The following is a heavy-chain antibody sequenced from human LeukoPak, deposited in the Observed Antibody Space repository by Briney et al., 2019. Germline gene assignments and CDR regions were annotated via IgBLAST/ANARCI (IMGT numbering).Heavy chain of an antibody. J-gene: IGHJ3*02. Sequence: SETLSLTCTVSGGSISSYYWSWIRQPPGKGLEWIGYIYYSGSTNYNPSLKSRVTISVDTSKNQFSLKLSSVTAADTAVYYCARGPRITMVRVHAFDIWGQGTMVTVSS. D-gene: IGHD3-10*01. CDR3: ARGPRITMVRVHAFDI. CDR1: GGSISSYY. V-gene: IGHV4-59*01. CDR2: IYYSGST.